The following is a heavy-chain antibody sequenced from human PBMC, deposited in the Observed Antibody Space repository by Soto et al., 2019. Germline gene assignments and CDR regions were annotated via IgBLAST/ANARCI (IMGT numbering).Heavy chain of an antibody. V-gene: IGHV3-21*01. CDR3: ARECSGGSCFDY. CDR2: ISSSSSYI. D-gene: IGHD2-15*01. Sequence: GGSLRLSCAASGFTFSSYSMNWVRQAPGKGLEWVSSISSSSSYIYYADSVKGRFTISRDNAKNSLYLQMNSLRAEDTAVYYCARECSGGSCFDYWGQGTLVTVSS. CDR1: GFTFSSYS. J-gene: IGHJ4*02.